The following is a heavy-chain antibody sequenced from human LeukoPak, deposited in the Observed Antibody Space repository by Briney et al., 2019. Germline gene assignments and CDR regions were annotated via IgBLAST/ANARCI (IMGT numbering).Heavy chain of an antibody. J-gene: IGHJ4*02. CDR2: IYYSGST. V-gene: IGHV4-39*01. CDR3: ARAGNSGWYYFDY. D-gene: IGHD6-19*01. Sequence: PSETLSLTCTVSGXSISSSSAYWGWIRQPPGKGLEWIGSIYYSGSTYYSPSLKSRVTISVDTSKNQFPLKLNSLTAADTAVYYCARAGNSGWYYFDYWGQGTLVTVSS. CDR1: GXSISSSSAY.